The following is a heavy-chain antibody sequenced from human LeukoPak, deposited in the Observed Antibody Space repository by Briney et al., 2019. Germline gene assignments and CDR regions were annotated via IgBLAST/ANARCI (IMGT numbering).Heavy chain of an antibody. CDR3: ATSNDARIAPFDH. J-gene: IGHJ4*02. CDR2: VNTKGET. Sequence: SETLSLTCTVSGVSMSAFRWSWVRQSPEKGLEWIGCVNTKGETNYNPSLKSRVITSVDTSKSQFSLRLTSVTAADTAVYYCATSNDARIAPFDHWGQGALVTVSS. V-gene: IGHV4-4*09. CDR1: GVSMSAFR. D-gene: IGHD2-8*01.